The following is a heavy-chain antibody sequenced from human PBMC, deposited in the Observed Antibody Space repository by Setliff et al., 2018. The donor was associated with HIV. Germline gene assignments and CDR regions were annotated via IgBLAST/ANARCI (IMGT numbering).Heavy chain of an antibody. CDR1: GGSISSGSYY. D-gene: IGHD1-26*01. V-gene: IGHV4-61*02. J-gene: IGHJ6*02. Sequence: SETLSLTCTVSGGSISSGSYYWSWIRQPAGKGLEWIGRVYTSGSPNYNPSLKSRVSISIDTSKNQFSLKLSSVTAADTAVYYCARDQLLVGTTTGYYYYGMDVWGQGTTVTVSS. CDR3: ARDQLLVGTTTGYYYYGMDV. CDR2: VYTSGSP.